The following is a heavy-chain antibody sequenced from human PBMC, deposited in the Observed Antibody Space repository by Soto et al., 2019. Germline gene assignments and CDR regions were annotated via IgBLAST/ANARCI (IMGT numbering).Heavy chain of an antibody. J-gene: IGHJ4*02. V-gene: IGHV4-39*01. CDR3: ARQGSY. CDR1: GGSISSSSFY. Sequence: PSETLSLTCTVSGGSISSSSFYWGWIRQPPGKGLESIAAIYYSGSTYYNPSLKSRVTIFVDKAKNQVSLTLTSVTAADTAVYYCARQGSYWGQGTLVTVSS. CDR2: IYYSGST.